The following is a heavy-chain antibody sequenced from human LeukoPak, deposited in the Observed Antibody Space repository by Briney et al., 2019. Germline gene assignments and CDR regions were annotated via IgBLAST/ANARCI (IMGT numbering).Heavy chain of an antibody. CDR2: IYYSGST. V-gene: IGHV4-39*01. CDR3: EGSGPWLDAFDI. D-gene: IGHD3-3*01. CDR1: GGSISSSSYY. J-gene: IGHJ3*02. Sequence: PSETLSLTCTVSGGSISSSSYYWGWIRQPPGKGLERIGSIYYSGSTYYNPSLKSRVTISVDTSKNQFSLKLSSVTAADTAVYYCEGSGPWLDAFDIWGQGTMVTVSS.